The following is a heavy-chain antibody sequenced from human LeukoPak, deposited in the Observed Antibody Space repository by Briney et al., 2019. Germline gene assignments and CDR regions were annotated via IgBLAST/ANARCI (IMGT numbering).Heavy chain of an antibody. CDR3: ARGRSDYYLDS. CDR2: IYPDSGGT. CDR1: GYTFTDYY. V-gene: IGHV1-2*02. Sequence: ASLKVSCKASGYTFTDYYMHWVRQAPGHGLEWMGWIYPDSGGTNYAQKFQGRVTMTRDTSISIAYMGLSRLTSDDTAVYYCARGRSDYYLDSWGQGTLVTVSS. D-gene: IGHD3-10*01. J-gene: IGHJ4*02.